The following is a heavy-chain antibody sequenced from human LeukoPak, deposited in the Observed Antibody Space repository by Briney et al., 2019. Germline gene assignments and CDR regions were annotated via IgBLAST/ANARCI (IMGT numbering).Heavy chain of an antibody. CDR2: VQYNENT. CDR3: AGGYPCGRPGFGFGY. J-gene: IGHJ4*02. CDR1: CVPRSRYY. D-gene: IGHD1-26*01. V-gene: IGHV4-59*01. Sequence: PWGTLSLTWSVSCVPRSRYYWSWVPQPPGKGLGWSGHVQYNENTRYSPTHESQVSLTGDKSKNHFSLKLNSVTAADTAVYYCAGGYPCGRPGFGFGYWGQGALVTVSS.